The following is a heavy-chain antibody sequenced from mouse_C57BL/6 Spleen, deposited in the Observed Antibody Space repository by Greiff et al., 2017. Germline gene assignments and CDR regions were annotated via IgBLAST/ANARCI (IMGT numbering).Heavy chain of an antibody. CDR2: IYPRSGNT. CDR3: ARGDWYFDV. J-gene: IGHJ1*03. V-gene: IGHV1-81*01. Sequence: QVQLQQSGAELARPGASVKLSCKASGYTFTSYGISWVKQRTGQGLEWIGEIYPRSGNTYYNEKFKGKATLTADKSSSTAYMELRSLTSEDSAVYFGARGDWYFDVWGTGTTVTVSS. CDR1: GYTFTSYG.